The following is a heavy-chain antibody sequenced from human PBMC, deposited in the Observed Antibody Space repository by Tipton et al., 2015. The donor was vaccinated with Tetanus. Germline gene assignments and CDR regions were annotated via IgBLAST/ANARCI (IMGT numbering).Heavy chain of an antibody. Sequence: QLVQSGAEVKKPGASVKVSCKASGYTFTGYYMHWVRQAPGQGLEWMGWINPNSGGTNYAQKFQGRVTMTRDTSISTAYMELSRLRSDDTAVYYCARDPGLRYCGGDCYPDYWGQGTLVTVSS. V-gene: IGHV1-2*02. CDR1: GYTFTGYY. D-gene: IGHD2-21*02. CDR2: INPNSGGT. J-gene: IGHJ4*02. CDR3: ARDPGLRYCGGDCYPDY.